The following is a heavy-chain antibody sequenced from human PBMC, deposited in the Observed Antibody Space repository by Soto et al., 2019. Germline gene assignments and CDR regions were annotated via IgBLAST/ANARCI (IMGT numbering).Heavy chain of an antibody. D-gene: IGHD2-15*01. CDR3: ASDIFCGRDSCYSFTFDI. Sequence: GGSLRLSCAASGFTFSSYWMSWVRQAPGKGLEWVANIKQDGSEKYYVDSVKGRFTISRDNAKNSLYLQMNSLRAEDTAVYYCASDIFCGRDSCYSFTFDIWGQGTMVTVS. V-gene: IGHV3-7*01. J-gene: IGHJ3*02. CDR1: GFTFSSYW. CDR2: IKQDGSEK.